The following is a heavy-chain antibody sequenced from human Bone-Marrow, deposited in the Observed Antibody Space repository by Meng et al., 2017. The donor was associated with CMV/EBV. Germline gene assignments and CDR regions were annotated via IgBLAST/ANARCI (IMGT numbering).Heavy chain of an antibody. CDR2: IYYSGST. D-gene: IGHD6-6*01. V-gene: IGHV4-39*06. Sequence: SETLSLTCTVSGGSISSSSYYWGWIRQPPGKGLEWIGSIYYSGSTYYNPSLKSRVTISVDTSKNQSPLKLSSVTAADTAVYYCAMLEYSSSFYYYGMDVWGQGPTVTVSS. CDR3: AMLEYSSSFYYYGMDV. CDR1: GGSISSSSYY. J-gene: IGHJ6*02.